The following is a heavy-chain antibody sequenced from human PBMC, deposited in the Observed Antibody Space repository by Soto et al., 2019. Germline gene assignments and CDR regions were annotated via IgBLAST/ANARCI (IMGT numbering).Heavy chain of an antibody. Sequence: SETLSLTCTVSGGFISSYYWSWIRQPPGKGLEWIGYIYYSGSTNYNPSLKSRVTISVDTSKNQFSLKLSSVTAADTAVYYCARANHFFGYYDLFRDWFDPWGQGTLVTVSS. J-gene: IGHJ5*02. V-gene: IGHV4-59*01. CDR1: GGFISSYY. CDR3: ARANHFFGYYDLFRDWFDP. CDR2: IYYSGST. D-gene: IGHD3-3*01.